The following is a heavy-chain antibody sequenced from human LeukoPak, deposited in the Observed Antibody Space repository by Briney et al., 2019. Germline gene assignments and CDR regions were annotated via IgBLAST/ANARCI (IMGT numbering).Heavy chain of an antibody. CDR2: ISSSSSTI. D-gene: IGHD2-2*01. Sequence: GGSLRLSCAASGFTFSSYSMNWVRQAPGKGLEWVSYISSSSSTIYYADSVKGRFTISRDNAKNSLYLQMNSLRAEDTAVYYCARNALVPAANYYYYMDVWGKGTTVTVSS. V-gene: IGHV3-48*01. CDR3: ARNALVPAANYYYYMDV. CDR1: GFTFSSYS. J-gene: IGHJ6*03.